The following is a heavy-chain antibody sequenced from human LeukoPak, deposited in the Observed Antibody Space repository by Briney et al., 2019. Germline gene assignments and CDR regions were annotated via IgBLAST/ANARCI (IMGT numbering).Heavy chain of an antibody. J-gene: IGHJ4*02. CDR1: GFTFSDYY. CDR2: ISSSGSST. Sequence: GGSLRLSCAASGFTFSDYYMSWFRQAPGKGLEWVTYISSSGSSTYYADSVKGRFTISRDNARNSLYLQMNSLRAEDTAVYYCAKGPGFDYWGQGTLVTVSS. CDR3: AKGPGFDY. V-gene: IGHV3-11*01.